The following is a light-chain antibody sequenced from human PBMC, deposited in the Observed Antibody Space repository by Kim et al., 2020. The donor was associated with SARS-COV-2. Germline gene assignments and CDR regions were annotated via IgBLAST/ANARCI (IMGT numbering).Light chain of an antibody. V-gene: IGLV2-14*03. CDR1: SSDVGGFNY. CDR3: SSYTSSTTRV. CDR2: DVS. J-gene: IGLJ1*01. Sequence: QSALTQPSSVSGSPGQSIAISCTGTSSDVGGFNYVSWYQQHAGKAPKLMIYDVSSRPSGVSDRFSGSKSGNTASLTISGLRAEDEADYYCSSYTSSTTRVFGTGTKVTVL.